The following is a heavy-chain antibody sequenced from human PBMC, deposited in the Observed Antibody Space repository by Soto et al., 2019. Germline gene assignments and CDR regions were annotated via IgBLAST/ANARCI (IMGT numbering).Heavy chain of an antibody. CDR1: GGSFSGYY. V-gene: IGHV4-34*01. J-gene: IGHJ6*02. CDR2: INHSGST. CDR3: AREIIVVVPAARHDYSNYVSGMDV. Sequence: SETLSLTCAVYGGSFSGYYWSWIRQPPGKGLEWIGEINHSGSTNYNPSLKSRVTISVDTSKNQFSLKLSSVTAADTAVYYCAREIIVVVPAARHDYSNYVSGMDVWGQGTTVTVSS. D-gene: IGHD2-2*01.